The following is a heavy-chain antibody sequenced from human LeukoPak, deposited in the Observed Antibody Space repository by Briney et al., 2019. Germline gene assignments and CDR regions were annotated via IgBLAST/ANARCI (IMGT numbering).Heavy chain of an antibody. D-gene: IGHD1-26*01. Sequence: SETLSLTCTVSGASISRFYWSWIRQPPGKGLEWIGYIHYSGSTNYNPSLKSGVTISVDTAKNQFSLKLSSVTAADTAVYYCVRVGEVVGPTLSILYWYFDLWGRGTLVTVSS. CDR2: IHYSGST. J-gene: IGHJ2*01. CDR3: VRVGEVVGPTLSILYWYFDL. CDR1: GASISRFY. V-gene: IGHV4-59*01.